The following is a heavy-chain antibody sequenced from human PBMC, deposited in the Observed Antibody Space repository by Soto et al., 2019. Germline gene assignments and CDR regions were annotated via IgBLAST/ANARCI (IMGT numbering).Heavy chain of an antibody. CDR1: GGSITNYY. CDR2: IYYSGST. CDR3: ARGQRQLWRTYYYYGLDG. Sequence: PSETLSLTCTVSGGSITNYYWSWIRQPPGKGLEWIGYIYYSGSTYYNPSLKSRVTISVDTSKNQFSLKLSSVTAADTAVYYCARGQRQLWRTYYYYGLDGWGQGTTVTVSS. D-gene: IGHD5-18*01. J-gene: IGHJ6*02. V-gene: IGHV4-59*06.